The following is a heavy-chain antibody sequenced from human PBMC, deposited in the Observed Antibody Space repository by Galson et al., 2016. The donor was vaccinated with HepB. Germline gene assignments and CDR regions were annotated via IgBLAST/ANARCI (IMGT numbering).Heavy chain of an antibody. Sequence: SETLSLTCTVSGVSISSSDYYWGWIRQPPGKGLEWIGSIFYSGSTYYNPSLKSRVTISGDTSTNQFSLKLSPVTAADTAVYYCARDVHSGYDSEGPAGYYFYYYYGMDVWGKGTTITVSS. V-gene: IGHV4-39*07. D-gene: IGHD5-12*01. CDR2: IFYSGST. CDR3: ARDVHSGYDSEGPAGYYFYYYYGMDV. CDR1: GVSISSSDYY. J-gene: IGHJ6*04.